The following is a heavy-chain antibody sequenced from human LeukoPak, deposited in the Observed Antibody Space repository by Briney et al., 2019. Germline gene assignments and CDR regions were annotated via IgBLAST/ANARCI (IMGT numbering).Heavy chain of an antibody. CDR2: ISRASESI. Sequence: PGGSLRLSCAASGFTFNTYSMSWVRQAPGKGLEWVSIISRASESIFYADSVKGRFTISRDNAKNSLYLQMNSLRAEDTAVYYCARVTDYDFWSGYYYYYYVDVWGKGSTVTVSS. J-gene: IGHJ6*03. CDR1: GFTFNTYS. V-gene: IGHV3-21*01. CDR3: ARVTDYDFWSGYYYYYYVDV. D-gene: IGHD3-3*01.